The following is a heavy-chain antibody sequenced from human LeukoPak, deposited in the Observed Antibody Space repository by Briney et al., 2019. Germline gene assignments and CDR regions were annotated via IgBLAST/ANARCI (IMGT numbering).Heavy chain of an antibody. CDR2: INHSGST. J-gene: IGHJ4*02. CDR1: GGSFSGYY. CDR3: ARSRGRNIVATMSTYYFDY. V-gene: IGHV4-34*01. Sequence: SETLSLTCAVYGGSFSGYYWSWIRQPPVKGLEWIGEINHSGSTNYNPSLKSRVTISVDTSKNQFSLKLSSVTAADTAVYYCARSRGRNIVATMSTYYFDYWGQGTLVTVSS. D-gene: IGHD5-12*01.